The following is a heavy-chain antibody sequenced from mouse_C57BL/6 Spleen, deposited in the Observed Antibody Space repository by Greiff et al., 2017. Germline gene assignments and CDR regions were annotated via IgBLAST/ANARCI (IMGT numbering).Heavy chain of an antibody. Sequence: QVQLQQSGPELVKPGASVKISCKASGYAFSSSWMNWVKQRPGKGLEWIGRIYPGDGDTNYNGKFKGKATLTADKSSSTAYMQLSSLTSEEAAVYFCGRDGSSYWYFDVWGTGTTVTVSS. J-gene: IGHJ1*03. V-gene: IGHV1-82*01. D-gene: IGHD1-1*01. CDR2: IYPGDGDT. CDR1: GYAFSSSW. CDR3: GRDGSSYWYFDV.